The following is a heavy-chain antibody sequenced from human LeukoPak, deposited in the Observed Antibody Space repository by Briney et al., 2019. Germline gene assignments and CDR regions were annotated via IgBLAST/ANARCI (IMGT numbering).Heavy chain of an antibody. CDR2: ISRNSGSI. J-gene: IGHJ6*02. D-gene: IGHD2-2*01. V-gene: IGHV3-9*01. CDR1: GFTFDDYA. CDR3: AKDMGYCSSTSCIDYYYYYGMDV. Sequence: GGSLRLSCAASGFTFDDYATHWVRQAPGKGLEWVSGISRNSGSIGYADSVKGRFTISRDNAKNSLYLQMNSMRAEDTALYYCAKDMGYCSSTSCIDYYYYYGMDVWGQGTTVTVSS.